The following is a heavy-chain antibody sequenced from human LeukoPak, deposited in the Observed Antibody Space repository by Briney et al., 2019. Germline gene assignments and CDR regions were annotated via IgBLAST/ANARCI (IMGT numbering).Heavy chain of an antibody. J-gene: IGHJ4*02. CDR1: GFTFDDYA. D-gene: IGHD2-8*02. CDR3: AKDRYWYHYYFDY. CDR2: ISWNSGSI. V-gene: IGHV3-9*01. Sequence: GGSLRLSCAASGFTFDDYAMHWVRHAPGKGLEWVSGISWNSGSIGYADSVKGRFTISRDNAKNSLYLQMNSLRAEDTALYYCAKDRYWYHYYFDYWGQGTLVTVSS.